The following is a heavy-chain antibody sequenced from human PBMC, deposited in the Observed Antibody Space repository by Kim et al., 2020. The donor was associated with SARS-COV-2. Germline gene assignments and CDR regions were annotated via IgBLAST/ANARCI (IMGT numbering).Heavy chain of an antibody. D-gene: IGHD6-13*01. CDR1: GFTFSSYA. CDR2: ISYDGSNK. Sequence: GGSLRLSCAASGFTFSSYAMHWVRQAPGKGLEWVAVISYDGSNKYYADSVKGRFTISRDNSKNTLYLQMNSLRAEDTAVYYCARDRGSSSWYVGYFDYWGQGTLVTVSS. V-gene: IGHV3-30*04. J-gene: IGHJ4*02. CDR3: ARDRGSSSWYVGYFDY.